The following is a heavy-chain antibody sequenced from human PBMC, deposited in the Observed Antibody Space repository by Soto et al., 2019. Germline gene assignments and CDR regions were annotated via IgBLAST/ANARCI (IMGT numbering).Heavy chain of an antibody. D-gene: IGHD3-16*02. J-gene: IGHJ6*02. CDR2: TNPNSGGT. CDR3: ARDVWGSYRHSDYYYGMDV. CDR1: GYTFTGYY. V-gene: IGHV1-2*04. Sequence: ASVKVSCKASGYTFTGYYMHWVRQAPGQGLEWMGWTNPNSGGTNYAQKFQGWVTMTRDTSISTAYMELSRLRSDDTAVYYCARDVWGSYRHSDYYYGMDVWGQGTTVPVSS.